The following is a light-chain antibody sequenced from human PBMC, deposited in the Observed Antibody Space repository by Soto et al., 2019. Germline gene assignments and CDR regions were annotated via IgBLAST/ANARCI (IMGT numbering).Light chain of an antibody. Sequence: HSVLTQPASVSGSPGQSITISCTGTSSDVGSYDLVSWYQQRPGRAPRLMIFEVAKRPSGISTRFSGSKSGNTASLTISGLQAVDEADYFCCSYTSTNTLVFGGGTQLTVL. CDR3: CSYTSTNTLV. CDR1: SSDVGSYDL. V-gene: IGLV2-23*02. J-gene: IGLJ2*01. CDR2: EVA.